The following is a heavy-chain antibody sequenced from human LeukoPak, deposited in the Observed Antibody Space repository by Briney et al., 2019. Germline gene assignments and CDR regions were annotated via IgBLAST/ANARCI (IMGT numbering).Heavy chain of an antibody. V-gene: IGHV1-69*06. CDR1: GGTFSSYA. Sequence: ASVKVSCKASGGTFSSYAISWVRQAPGQGLEWMGGIIPIFGTANYAQKFQGRVTITADKSTSTAYMELSSLRSEDTAVYYCARSSIIAAAGPYYFDCWGQGTLVTASS. CDR2: IIPIFGTA. D-gene: IGHD6-13*01. J-gene: IGHJ4*02. CDR3: ARSSIIAAAGPYYFDC.